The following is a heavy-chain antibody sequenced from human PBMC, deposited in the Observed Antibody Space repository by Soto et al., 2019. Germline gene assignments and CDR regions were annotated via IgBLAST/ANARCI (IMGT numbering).Heavy chain of an antibody. Sequence: QVQLQESGPGLVKPSQTLSLTCTVSGDSISSGHYYWSWIRQHPGKGLEWIGYIYYSTSTYYNPSLKSRVAMSVDTSRNQFSLKLSSVTAADTAVYYCARVRSSRVLTNWFDPWGQGTLVTVSS. D-gene: IGHD2-2*01. J-gene: IGHJ5*02. V-gene: IGHV4-31*03. CDR3: ARVRSSRVLTNWFDP. CDR1: GDSISSGHYY. CDR2: IYYSTST.